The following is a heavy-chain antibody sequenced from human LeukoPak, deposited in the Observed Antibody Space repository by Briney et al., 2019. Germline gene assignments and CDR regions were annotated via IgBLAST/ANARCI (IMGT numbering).Heavy chain of an antibody. CDR3: TTDREVVAATIYFQH. D-gene: IGHD2-15*01. Sequence: GGSLRLSCAASGFTFSNAWMSWVRQAPGKGLEWVGRIKSKTDGGTTDYAAPVKGRFTISRDDSKNTLYLQMNSLKTEDTAVYYCTTDREVVAATIYFQHWGQGTLVTVSS. CDR2: IKSKTDGGTT. V-gene: IGHV3-15*01. CDR1: GFTFSNAW. J-gene: IGHJ1*01.